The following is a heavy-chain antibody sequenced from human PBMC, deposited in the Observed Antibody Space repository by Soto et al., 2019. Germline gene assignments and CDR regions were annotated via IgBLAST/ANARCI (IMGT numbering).Heavy chain of an antibody. CDR3: ARGRGYSGYDSYYYYYMDV. CDR2: ISAYNGNT. D-gene: IGHD5-12*01. Sequence: ASVKVSCKASGYTFTSYGISWVRQAPGQGLEWMGWISAYNGNTNYAQKLQGRVTMTTDTSTGTSYMELRSLRSDDTAVYYCARGRGYSGYDSYYYYYMDVWGKGTTVTVSS. CDR1: GYTFTSYG. V-gene: IGHV1-18*01. J-gene: IGHJ6*03.